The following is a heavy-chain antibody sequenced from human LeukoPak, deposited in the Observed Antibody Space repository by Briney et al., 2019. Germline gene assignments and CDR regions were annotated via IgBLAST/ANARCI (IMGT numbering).Heavy chain of an antibody. CDR3: ARSLWFGELSFPYYYYYMDV. CDR1: GFTFSSYS. Sequence: GGSLRLSCAASGFTFSSYSMNWVRQAPGKGLEWVSSISSSSYIYYADSVKGRFTISRDNAKNSLYLQMNSLRAEDTAVYYCARSLWFGELSFPYYYYYMDVWGEGTTVTISS. V-gene: IGHV3-21*01. J-gene: IGHJ6*03. CDR2: ISSSSYI. D-gene: IGHD3-10*01.